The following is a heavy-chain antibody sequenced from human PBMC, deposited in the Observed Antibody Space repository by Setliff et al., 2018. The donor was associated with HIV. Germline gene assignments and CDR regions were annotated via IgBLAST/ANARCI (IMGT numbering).Heavy chain of an antibody. D-gene: IGHD3-3*01. V-gene: IGHV4-39*02. CDR2: IYHSGGT. CDR3: ARVPFTTGFDY. J-gene: IGHJ4*02. CDR1: GGSVSSSSYF. Sequence: SETLSLTCTVSGGSVSSSSYFWGWIRQPPGTGLEWIGNIYHSGGTHYNPSLRSRVTISVDTSKNHFSLKLSSVTAADTAVFYCARVPFTTGFDYWGQGSLVTVSS.